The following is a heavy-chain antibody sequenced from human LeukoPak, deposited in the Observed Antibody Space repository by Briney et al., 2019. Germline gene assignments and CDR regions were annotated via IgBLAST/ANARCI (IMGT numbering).Heavy chain of an antibody. Sequence: SETLSLTCAVYGGSFSGYYWSWIRQPPGKGLEWIGEINHSGSTNYNPSLKSRVTISVDTPKNQFSLKLSSVTAADTAVYYCARGHYDSSGYYYVNWFDPWGQGTLVTVSS. D-gene: IGHD3-22*01. CDR3: ARGHYDSSGYYYVNWFDP. CDR2: INHSGST. J-gene: IGHJ5*02. CDR1: GGSFSGYY. V-gene: IGHV4-34*01.